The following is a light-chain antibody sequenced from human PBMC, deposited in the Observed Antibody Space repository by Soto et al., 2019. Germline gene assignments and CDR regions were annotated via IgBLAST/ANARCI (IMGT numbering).Light chain of an antibody. J-gene: IGKJ3*01. CDR3: QQSYSTPPGPT. CDR2: AAS. Sequence: DIPMTQSPSSLSASVGDRVTVTCRASHNINNYLNWYQQKPGKAPKLLIYAASNLQSGVPSRFNGSGSGADFTLTIRSLQPEDFATCYYQQSYSTPPGPTFGPGTKEDIK. V-gene: IGKV1-39*01. CDR1: HNINNY.